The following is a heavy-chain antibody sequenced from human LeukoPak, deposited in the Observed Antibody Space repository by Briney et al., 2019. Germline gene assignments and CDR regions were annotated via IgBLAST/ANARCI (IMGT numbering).Heavy chain of an antibody. Sequence: GGSRRLSCAASGFTFSGYALHWVRQAPGKGLEWVAVISSDGTNRYYADSVKGRFTISRDNSKNTVYLQMNSLRAEDTAVYYCARVSIFGVVIPPDYWGQGTLVTVSS. J-gene: IGHJ4*02. CDR3: ARVSIFGVVIPPDY. V-gene: IGHV3-30*01. CDR2: ISSDGTNR. CDR1: GFTFSGYA. D-gene: IGHD3-3*02.